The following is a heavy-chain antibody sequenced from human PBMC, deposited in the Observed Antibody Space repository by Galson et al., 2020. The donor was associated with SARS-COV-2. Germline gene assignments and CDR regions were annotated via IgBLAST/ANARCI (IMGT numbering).Heavy chain of an antibody. Sequence: GGSLRLSCAASGFTFDDYAMHWVRQAPGKGLEWVSGISWNSGSIGYADSVKGRFTISRDNAKNSLYLQMNSLRAEDTALYYCATGPELSDYYYGMDVWGQGTTVTVSS. V-gene: IGHV3-9*01. CDR1: GFTFDDYA. CDR3: ATGPELSDYYYGMDV. CDR2: ISWNSGSI. D-gene: IGHD3-16*02. J-gene: IGHJ6*02.